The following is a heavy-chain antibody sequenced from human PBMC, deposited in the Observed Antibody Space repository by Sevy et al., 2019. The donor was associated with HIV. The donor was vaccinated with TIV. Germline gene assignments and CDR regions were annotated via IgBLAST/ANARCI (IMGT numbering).Heavy chain of an antibody. Sequence: SETLSLTCAVYGGSFSGYYCSWIRQPPGKGLEWIGEINHSGSTNYNPSLKSRVTISVDTSKNQFSLKLSSVTAADTAVYYCARGRGVAVAGTRISYWGQGTLVTVSS. CDR3: ARGRGVAVAGTRISY. CDR1: GGSFSGYY. V-gene: IGHV4-34*01. D-gene: IGHD6-19*01. J-gene: IGHJ4*02. CDR2: INHSGST.